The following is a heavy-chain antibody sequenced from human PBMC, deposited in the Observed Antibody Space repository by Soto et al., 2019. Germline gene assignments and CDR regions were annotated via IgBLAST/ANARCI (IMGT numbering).Heavy chain of an antibody. CDR1: GFTFSHYG. CDR2: ISYDGSNK. V-gene: IGHV3-30*03. D-gene: IGHD1-26*01. CDR3: ARYSGKYQGPIDY. Sequence: QVQLVESGGGVVQPGRSLRLSCAASGFTFSHYGIHWVRQAPGKGLEWLAVISYDGSNKHYADSVEGRFTVSRDNSKNTLYLQMARLSAADTAVYFCARYSGKYQGPIDYWGQGTLVTVSS. J-gene: IGHJ4*02.